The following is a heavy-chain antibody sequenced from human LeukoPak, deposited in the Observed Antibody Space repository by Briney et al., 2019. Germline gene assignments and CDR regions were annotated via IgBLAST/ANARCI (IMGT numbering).Heavy chain of an antibody. CDR2: IYHSGST. Sequence: SETLSLTCAVSGYSISSGYYWGWIRQPPGKGLEWIGSIYHSGSTYYNPSLKSRVTISVDTSKNQFSLKLSSVTAADTAVYYCARARPYKSYYYDSSGYYQDYWGQGTLVTVSS. CDR3: ARARPYKSYYYDSSGYYQDY. V-gene: IGHV4-38-2*01. D-gene: IGHD3-22*01. CDR1: GYSISSGYY. J-gene: IGHJ4*02.